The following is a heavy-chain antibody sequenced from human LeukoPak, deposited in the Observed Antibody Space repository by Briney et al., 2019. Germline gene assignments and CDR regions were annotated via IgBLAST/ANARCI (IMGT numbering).Heavy chain of an antibody. D-gene: IGHD2-2*02. Sequence: KPSETLSLTCTVSGGSISSYYWSWIRQPPGKGLEWIGSIYYSGSTYYNPSLKSRVTISVDTSKNQFSLKLSSVTAADTAVYYCARVPCSSTSCYKLVDYWGQGTLVTVSS. J-gene: IGHJ4*02. CDR1: GGSISSYY. CDR2: IYYSGST. CDR3: ARVPCSSTSCYKLVDY. V-gene: IGHV4-39*01.